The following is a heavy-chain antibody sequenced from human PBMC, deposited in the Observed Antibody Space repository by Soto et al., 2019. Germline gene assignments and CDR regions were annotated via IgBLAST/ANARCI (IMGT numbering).Heavy chain of an antibody. D-gene: IGHD1-26*01. CDR1: GGSISSGGYY. J-gene: IGHJ4*02. Sequence: PSETLSLTCTVSGGSISSGGYYWSWIRQHPGKGLEWIGYIYYSGSTYYNPSLKSRVTISVDTSKNQFSLKLSSVTAADTAVYYCAREFTGAIDYWGQGTLVTVSS. V-gene: IGHV4-31*03. CDR2: IYYSGST. CDR3: AREFTGAIDY.